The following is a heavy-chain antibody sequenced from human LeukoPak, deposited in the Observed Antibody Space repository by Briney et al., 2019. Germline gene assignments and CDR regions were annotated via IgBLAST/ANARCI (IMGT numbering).Heavy chain of an antibody. D-gene: IGHD3-10*01. CDR2: INHSGST. V-gene: IGHV4-34*01. J-gene: IGHJ5*02. Sequence: SETLSLTRAVYGGSFSGYYWSWIRQPPGKGLEWIGEINHSGSTNYNPSLKSRVTISVDTSKNQFSLKLSSVTAADTAVYYCARHFSYYYGSGSYYGWFDPWGQGTLVTVSS. CDR1: GGSFSGYY. CDR3: ARHFSYYYGSGSYYGWFDP.